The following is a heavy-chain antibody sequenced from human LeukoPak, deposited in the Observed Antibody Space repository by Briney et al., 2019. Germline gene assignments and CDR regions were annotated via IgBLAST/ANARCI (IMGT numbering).Heavy chain of an antibody. CDR2: ISPSGGST. CDR3: ARDNSVRDEAWWFNP. V-gene: IGHV1-46*01. Sequence: GASVKLSCKAFGYTFTGYWMHWVRQAPGQGPEWMGVISPSGGSTIYAQKFKGRVTLTRDMSTSTDYLELSSLRSEDKAVYYCARDNSVRDEAWWFNPWGQGTLVTVSS. D-gene: IGHD5-24*01. CDR1: GYTFTGYW. J-gene: IGHJ5*02.